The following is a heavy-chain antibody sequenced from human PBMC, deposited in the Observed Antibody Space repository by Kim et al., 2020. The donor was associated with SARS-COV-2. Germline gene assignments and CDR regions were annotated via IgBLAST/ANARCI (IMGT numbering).Heavy chain of an antibody. V-gene: IGHV3-9*01. D-gene: IGHD4-17*01. CDR3: AKDNFGVLDY. Sequence: GGSLRLSCAASGFTFGDFAMHWVRQAPGKGLEWVSSISWNSGNIKYVDSVKGRFTISRDDANNLLFLQMHSLRTEDTALYYCAKDNFGVLDYWGQGTLVTVSS. CDR2: ISWNSGNI. J-gene: IGHJ4*02. CDR1: GFTFGDFA.